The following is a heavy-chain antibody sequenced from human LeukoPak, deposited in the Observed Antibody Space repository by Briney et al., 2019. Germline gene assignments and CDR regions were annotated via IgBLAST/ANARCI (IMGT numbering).Heavy chain of an antibody. CDR3: ASIAVAGTGGNCFDY. Sequence: GESLKISCKGSGYSFTSYWIGWVRQMPGNGLEWMGIIYPGDSDTRYSPSFQGQVTISADESISTAYLQWSSLKASDTAMYYCASIAVAGTGGNCFDYWGQGTLVTVSS. V-gene: IGHV5-51*01. CDR2: IYPGDSDT. J-gene: IGHJ4*02. D-gene: IGHD6-19*01. CDR1: GYSFTSYW.